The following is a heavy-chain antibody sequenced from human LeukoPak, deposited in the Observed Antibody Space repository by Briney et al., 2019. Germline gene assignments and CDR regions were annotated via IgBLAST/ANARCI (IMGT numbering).Heavy chain of an antibody. D-gene: IGHD3-22*01. CDR2: INPGESQI. CDR3: ARLHDYYDSSGYYLDY. Sequence: GESLKISCQVSGDTFTNFWIGWVRHMPGKGLEWVAIINPGESQIRYSPSLQGQVTISADKSTTTVYLQWTSLRASDTAIYYCARLHDYYDSSGYYLDYWGQGTLVTVSS. CDR1: GDTFTNFW. V-gene: IGHV5-51*01. J-gene: IGHJ4*02.